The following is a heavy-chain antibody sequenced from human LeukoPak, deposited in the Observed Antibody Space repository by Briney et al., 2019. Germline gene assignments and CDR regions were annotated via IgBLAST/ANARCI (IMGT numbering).Heavy chain of an antibody. CDR1: GFTFNNYG. Sequence: GGSLRLSSAASGFTFNNYGMHWVRQAPGVRQAPGKGLEWVAVISDDGSNKYYADSVKGRFTISRDNSKNTLYLQMDSLRAEDTALYYCARDVTGSLDYWGQGTLVTVSS. D-gene: IGHD2-8*02. CDR3: ARDVTGSLDY. V-gene: IGHV3-30*03. CDR2: ISDDGSNK. J-gene: IGHJ4*02.